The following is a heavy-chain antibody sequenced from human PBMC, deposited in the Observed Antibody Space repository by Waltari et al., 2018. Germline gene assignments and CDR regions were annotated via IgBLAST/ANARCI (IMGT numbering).Heavy chain of an antibody. J-gene: IGHJ6*02. CDR1: GFTFSSYA. V-gene: IGHV3-23*01. CDR3: AKAVAGYYYYGMDV. Sequence: EVQLLESGGGLVQPGGSLRLSCAASGFTFSSYAISWVRQAPGKGLEWVSAISGSGGSTYYADSVKGRFTISRDNSKNTLYLQMNSLRAEDTAVYYCAKAVAGYYYYGMDVWGQGTTVTVSS. D-gene: IGHD6-19*01. CDR2: ISGSGGST.